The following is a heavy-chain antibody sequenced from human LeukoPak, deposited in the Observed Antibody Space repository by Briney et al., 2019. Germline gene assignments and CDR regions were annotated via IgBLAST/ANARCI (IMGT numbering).Heavy chain of an antibody. Sequence: GGSLRLSCAASGFTFSSYEMNWVRQAPGKGLEWVSYISSSGSTIYYADSVKGRFTFSRDNSKNTLYLQMNSLRAEDTAVYYCARAPHYYYDSSDYPRSYFDSWGQGTLVTVSS. CDR2: ISSSGSTI. CDR3: ARAPHYYYDSSDYPRSYFDS. V-gene: IGHV3-48*03. CDR1: GFTFSSYE. D-gene: IGHD3-22*01. J-gene: IGHJ4*02.